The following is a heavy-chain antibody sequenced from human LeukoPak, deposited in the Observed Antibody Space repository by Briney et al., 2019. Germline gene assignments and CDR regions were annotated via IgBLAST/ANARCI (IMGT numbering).Heavy chain of an antibody. CDR2: ISSSGSTR. CDR3: ARQVRDFWSGHRGDYFDY. CDR1: GFTFSSYR. D-gene: IGHD3-3*01. J-gene: IGHJ4*02. Sequence: GGSLRLSCAASGFTFSSYRMKWVRQAPGKGVGWVSYISSSGSTRSYADSVNGHFTISIDNANNSLYLQMNSLRAEDTAVYYCARQVRDFWSGHRGDYFDYWGQGTLVTVSS. V-gene: IGHV3-48*03.